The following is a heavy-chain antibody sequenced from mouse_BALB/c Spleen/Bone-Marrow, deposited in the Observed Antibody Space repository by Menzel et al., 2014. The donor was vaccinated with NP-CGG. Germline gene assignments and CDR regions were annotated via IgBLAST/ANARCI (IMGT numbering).Heavy chain of an antibody. CDR3: ARLGYYGWFAF. CDR1: GFDFSRYW. V-gene: IGHV4-1*02. Sequence: EVKLQESGGGLVQPGGSLKLSCAASGFDFSRYWMSWVRQAPGKGLEWIGEINPDSSTINYTPSLKDKFIISRDNAKNMLYLQMSKVRSEDTALYYCARLGYYGWFAFWGQGTLVTVSA. D-gene: IGHD2-3*01. CDR2: INPDSSTI. J-gene: IGHJ3*01.